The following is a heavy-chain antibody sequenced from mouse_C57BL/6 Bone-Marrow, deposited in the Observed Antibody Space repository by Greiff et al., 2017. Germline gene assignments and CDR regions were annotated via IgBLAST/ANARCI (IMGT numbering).Heavy chain of an antibody. CDR3: ARPYYYGSSYTAWFAY. J-gene: IGHJ3*01. CDR1: GYTFTSYW. CDR2: IDPNSGGT. V-gene: IGHV1-62-3*01. D-gene: IGHD1-1*01. Sequence: VQLQESGAELVKPGASVKLSCKASGYTFTSYWMHWVKQRPGRGLEWIGRIDPNSGGTKYNEKFKSKATLTVDKPSSTAYMQLSSLTSEDSAVYYCARPYYYGSSYTAWFAYWGQGTLVTVSA.